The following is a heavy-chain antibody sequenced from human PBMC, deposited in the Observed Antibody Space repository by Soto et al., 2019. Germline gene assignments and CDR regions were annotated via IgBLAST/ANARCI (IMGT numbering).Heavy chain of an antibody. V-gene: IGHV3-23*01. Sequence: EVQLLESGGGLEQPGGSLRLSCAASGSTFSTYAMSWIRQAPGKGLEWVAAISGGGDGTYYAQSVRGRFTISRDNSKNTLFLKMNSLRDEDTAVYYCAKRSGGFDIWGQGTMVIVSS. CDR2: ISGGGDGT. D-gene: IGHD1-1*01. J-gene: IGHJ3*02. CDR3: AKRSGGFDI. CDR1: GSTFSTYA.